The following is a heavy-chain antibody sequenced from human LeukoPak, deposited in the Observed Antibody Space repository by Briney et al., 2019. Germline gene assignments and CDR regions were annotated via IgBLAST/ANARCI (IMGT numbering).Heavy chain of an antibody. D-gene: IGHD6-13*01. CDR2: FSSNGISI. V-gene: IGHV3-21*01. CDR3: ARQLAAAGLLY. Sequence: GGSLRLSCTASGFTFSDCSMHWVRQAPGKGLEWVPSFSSNGISIYYADSMKGRFTISRDNAKNSLFLQMNSLRAEDTAVYYCARQLAAAGLLYWGQGTLVTVSS. J-gene: IGHJ4*02. CDR1: GFTFSDCS.